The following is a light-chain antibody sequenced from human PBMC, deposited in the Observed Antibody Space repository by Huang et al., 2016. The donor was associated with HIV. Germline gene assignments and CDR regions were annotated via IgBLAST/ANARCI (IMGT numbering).Light chain of an antibody. CDR1: QSVNSGY. CDR3: QQYGSSPGT. J-gene: IGKJ1*01. CDR2: GAS. V-gene: IGKV3-20*01. Sequence: EIVLTQSPGTLSLSPGERATLSCRASQSVNSGYLAWYQHKPGQAPRLVVYGASSRAAGIPGRFGGSGSGTDFTLTISRLQPEDFAVYFCQQYGSSPGTFGQGTKVEMK.